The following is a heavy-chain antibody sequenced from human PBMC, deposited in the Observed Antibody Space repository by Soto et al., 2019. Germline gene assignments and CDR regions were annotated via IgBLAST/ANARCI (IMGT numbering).Heavy chain of an antibody. V-gene: IGHV3-30*18. Sequence: GGSLRLSCAASGFTFSSYGMHWVRQAPGKGLEWVAVISYDGSNKYYADSVKGRFTISRDNSKNTLYLQMNSLRAEDTAVYYCAKDPSHGGYDFWSGYYPFDGNYYGMDVWGQGTTVTVSS. CDR2: ISYDGSNK. CDR3: AKDPSHGGYDFWSGYYPFDGNYYGMDV. D-gene: IGHD3-3*01. J-gene: IGHJ6*02. CDR1: GFTFSSYG.